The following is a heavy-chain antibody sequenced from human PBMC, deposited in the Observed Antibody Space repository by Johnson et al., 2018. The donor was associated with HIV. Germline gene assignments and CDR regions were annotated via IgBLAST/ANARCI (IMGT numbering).Heavy chain of an antibody. J-gene: IGHJ3*02. CDR3: ARYRGYWDAFDI. Sequence: QMLLVESGGGLVKPGGSLRLSCAASGFTFSDYYMSWIRQTPGKGLEWVSYISSSGTTVYNADSVTGRFSISRDNSKQSLYLQMNSLRAEDTAVYYCARYRGYWDAFDIWGQGTMVTVSS. CDR2: ISSSGTTV. CDR1: GFTFSDYY. D-gene: IGHD3-22*01. V-gene: IGHV3-11*04.